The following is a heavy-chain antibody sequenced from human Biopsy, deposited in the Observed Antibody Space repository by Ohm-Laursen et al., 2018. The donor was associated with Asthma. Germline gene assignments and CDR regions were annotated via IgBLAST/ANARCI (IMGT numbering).Heavy chain of an antibody. D-gene: IGHD3-16*01. CDR2: ISVYNGNT. J-gene: IGHJ6*02. V-gene: IGHV1-18*01. CDR1: GYTFNSAG. Sequence: ASVKVSCKPSGYTFNSAGITWVRQAPGQGLEWMGWISVYNGNTKVAQKLQDRVTMITDTSTSTAYMELRSLRSDDTAVYFCARAVDYTHYYGIGVWGQGTTVTVS. CDR3: ARAVDYTHYYGIGV.